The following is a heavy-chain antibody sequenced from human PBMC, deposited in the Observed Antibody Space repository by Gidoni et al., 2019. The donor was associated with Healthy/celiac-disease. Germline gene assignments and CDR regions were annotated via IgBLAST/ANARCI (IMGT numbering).Heavy chain of an antibody. CDR3: ARGPYSSRHFDY. CDR1: GYTFPGYS. J-gene: IGHJ4*02. Sequence: QVQLVQSGAEVKKPGASVKVSGKATGYTFPGYSMHWERQAPGQGLEWMGWINPNSGGTNNAQKFQGWVTMTRETSISTAYMELSRLRSDDTAVYYCARGPYSSRHFDYWGQGTLVTVSS. V-gene: IGHV1-2*04. CDR2: INPNSGGT. D-gene: IGHD6-13*01.